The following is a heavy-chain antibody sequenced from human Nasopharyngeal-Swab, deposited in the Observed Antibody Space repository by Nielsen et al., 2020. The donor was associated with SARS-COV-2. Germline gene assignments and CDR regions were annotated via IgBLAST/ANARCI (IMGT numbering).Heavy chain of an antibody. D-gene: IGHD6-13*01. V-gene: IGHV3-7*01. J-gene: IGHJ6*02. CDR1: GFTFSSYW. CDR3: ARDSIAAAGTYYYYGMDV. Sequence: GASLKISCAASGFTFSSYWMSWVRQAPGKGLEWVANIKQDGSEKYYVDSVKGRFTISRDNAKNSLYLQMNSLRAEDTAVYYCARDSIAAAGTYYYYGMDVWGQGTTVTVSS. CDR2: IKQDGSEK.